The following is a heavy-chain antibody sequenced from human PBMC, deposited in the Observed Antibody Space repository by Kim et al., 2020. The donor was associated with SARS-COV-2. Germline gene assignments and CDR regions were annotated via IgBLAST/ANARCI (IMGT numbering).Heavy chain of an antibody. CDR1: GGTFSSYA. V-gene: IGHV1-69*13. CDR3: ARDQSSGWLGYYFDY. J-gene: IGHJ4*02. CDR2: IIPIFGTA. Sequence: SVKVSCKASGGTFSSYAISWVRQAPGQGLEWMGGIIPIFGTANYAQKFQGRVTITADESTSTAYMELSSLRSEDTAVHYCARDQSSGWLGYYFDYWGQGTLVTVSS. D-gene: IGHD6-19*01.